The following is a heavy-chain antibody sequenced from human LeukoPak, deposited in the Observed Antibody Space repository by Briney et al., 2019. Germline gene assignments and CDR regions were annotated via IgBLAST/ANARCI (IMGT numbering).Heavy chain of an antibody. V-gene: IGHV1-69*05. J-gene: IGHJ4*02. CDR1: GGTFSSYA. D-gene: IGHD3-22*01. CDR3: ARGDSSGYYLDY. CDR2: IIPIFGTA. Sequence: SVKVSCKASGGTFSSYAISWVRQASGQGLEWMGGIIPIFGTANYAQKFQGRVTITTDESTSTAYMELSSLRSEDTAVYYCARGDSSGYYLDYWGQGTLVTVSP.